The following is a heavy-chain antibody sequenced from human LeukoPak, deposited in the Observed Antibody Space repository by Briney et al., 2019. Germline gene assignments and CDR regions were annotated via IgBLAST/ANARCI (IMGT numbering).Heavy chain of an antibody. CDR3: AKTLNSSRLPPDAFDI. V-gene: IGHV3-23*01. D-gene: IGHD6-13*01. Sequence: GGSLRLSCAASGFTFSSYAMSWVRQAPGKGLEWVSAISGSGGSTYYADSAKGRFTISRDNSKNTLYLQMNSLRAEDTAVYYCAKTLNSSRLPPDAFDIWGQGTMVTVSS. CDR2: ISGSGGST. J-gene: IGHJ3*02. CDR1: GFTFSSYA.